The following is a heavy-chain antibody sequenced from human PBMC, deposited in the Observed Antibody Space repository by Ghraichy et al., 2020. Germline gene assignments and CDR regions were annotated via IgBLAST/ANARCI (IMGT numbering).Heavy chain of an antibody. V-gene: IGHV3-30*01. CDR3: TRGCSGGSCYGLTPL. Sequence: GGSLRLSCAATGFAFRTFDLHWVRQAPGKGLEWVALISFDGSDQYYEDSVKGRFTVSRDNSKNTLYLQMNSLTVQDSAMYYCTRGCSGGSCYGLTPLWGQGTLVTVSS. D-gene: IGHD2-15*01. J-gene: IGHJ4*02. CDR2: ISFDGSDQ. CDR1: GFAFRTFD.